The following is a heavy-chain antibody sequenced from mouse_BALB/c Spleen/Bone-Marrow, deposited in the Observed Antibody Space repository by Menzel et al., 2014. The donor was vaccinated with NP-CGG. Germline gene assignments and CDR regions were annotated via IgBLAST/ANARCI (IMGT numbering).Heavy chain of an antibody. V-gene: IGHV1-9*01. J-gene: IGHJ2*01. D-gene: IGHD1-1*01. CDR1: GYTFSSYW. Sequence: QVQLQQSGAELMKPGASVKISCKATGYTFSSYWIEWVKQRPGHGLEWIGEILPGSGSTNYNEEFKGKATFTADTSSNTAYMQPSSLTSEDSAVYYCARDTTVGYWGQGTTLTVSS. CDR3: ARDTTVGY. CDR2: ILPGSGST.